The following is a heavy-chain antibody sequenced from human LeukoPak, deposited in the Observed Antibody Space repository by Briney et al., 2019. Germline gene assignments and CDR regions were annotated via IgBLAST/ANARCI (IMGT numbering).Heavy chain of an antibody. CDR3: ARSSPPNYYDSSGYYDY. CDR1: GFTFRSYE. CDR2: ISSSGSTT. V-gene: IGHV3-48*03. Sequence: GGSLRLSCAASGFTFRSYEMNWVRQAPGKGLEWVSYISSSGSTTYYADSVKGRFTISRDNSKNTLYLQMDSLRAEDTAVYYCARSSPPNYYDSSGYYDYWGQGTLVTVSS. D-gene: IGHD3-22*01. J-gene: IGHJ4*02.